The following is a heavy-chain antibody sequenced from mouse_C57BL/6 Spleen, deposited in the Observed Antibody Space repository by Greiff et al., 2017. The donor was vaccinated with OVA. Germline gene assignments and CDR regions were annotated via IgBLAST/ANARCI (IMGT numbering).Heavy chain of an antibody. CDR2: IDPEDGET. Sequence: EVQLQQSGAELVKPGASVKLSCTASGFNIKDYYMHWVKQRTEQGLEWIGRIDPEDGETKYAPQFQGKATIPADTSSNTAYLQLSSLTSEDTAVYYCARYYYGSSYYAMDYWGQGTSVTVSS. J-gene: IGHJ4*01. D-gene: IGHD1-1*01. CDR3: ARYYYGSSYYAMDY. V-gene: IGHV14-2*01. CDR1: GFNIKDYY.